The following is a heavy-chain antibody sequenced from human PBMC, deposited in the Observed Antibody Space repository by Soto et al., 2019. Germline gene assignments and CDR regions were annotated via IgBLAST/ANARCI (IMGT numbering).Heavy chain of an antibody. CDR3: ARDGSYYDILTGYYSRYYGMDV. CDR1: GFTFDDYT. V-gene: IGHV3-43*01. CDR2: ISWDGGST. D-gene: IGHD3-9*01. J-gene: IGHJ6*02. Sequence: GGSLRLSCAASGFTFDDYTMHWVRQAPGKGLEWVSLISWDGGSTYYADSVKGRFTISRDNAKKTLYLQMNSLRAEDTAVYYCARDGSYYDILTGYYSRYYGMDVWGQGTTVTVSS.